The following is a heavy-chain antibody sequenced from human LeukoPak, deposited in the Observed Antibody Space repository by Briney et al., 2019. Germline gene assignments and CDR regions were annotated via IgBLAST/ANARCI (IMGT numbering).Heavy chain of an antibody. CDR2: INPNSRGT. D-gene: IGHD1-26*01. CDR3: ARHDGLVAAGGDY. CDR1: GYTFTGYY. Sequence: ASVKVSCKASGYTFTGYYMHWVRQAPGQGLEWLGRINPNSRGTNYSQKFQGRVTMTRDTFISTAYMELSRMRSDDPAVYYCARHDGLVAAGGDYWGQGTLDTVSS. V-gene: IGHV1-2*02. J-gene: IGHJ4*02.